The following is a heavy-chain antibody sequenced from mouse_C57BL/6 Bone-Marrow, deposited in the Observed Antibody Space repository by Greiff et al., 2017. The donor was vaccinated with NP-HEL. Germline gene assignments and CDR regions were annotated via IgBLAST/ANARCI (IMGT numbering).Heavy chain of an antibody. CDR2: IDPEDGDT. CDR1: GFNIKDYY. J-gene: IGHJ2*01. D-gene: IGHD1-1*01. Sequence: EVQLQQSGAELVRPGASVKLSCTASGFNIKDYYMHWVKQRPEQGLEWIGRIDPEDGDTEYAPKFQGKATMTADTSSNTAYLQLSSLTSEDTAVYYCTPFITTVVATRSYFDYWGQGTTLTVSS. CDR3: TPFITTVVATRSYFDY. V-gene: IGHV14-1*01.